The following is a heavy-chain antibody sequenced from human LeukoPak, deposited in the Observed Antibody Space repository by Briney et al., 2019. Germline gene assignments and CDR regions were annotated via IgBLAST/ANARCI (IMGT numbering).Heavy chain of an antibody. CDR1: GFTFDDYG. D-gene: IGHD3-10*01. V-gene: IGHV3-20*04. CDR2: INWNGGST. Sequence: GGSLRLSCAASGFTFDDYGMSWVRQAPGKGLEWVSGINWNGGSTGYGDSVKGRFTISRDNAKNSLYLQMNSLRAEDKALYYCAREWGSGSSVDYWGQGTLVTVSS. CDR3: AREWGSGSSVDY. J-gene: IGHJ4*02.